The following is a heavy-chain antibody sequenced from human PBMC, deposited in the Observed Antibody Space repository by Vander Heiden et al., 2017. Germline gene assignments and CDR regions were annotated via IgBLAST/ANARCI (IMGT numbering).Heavy chain of an antibody. CDR2: ISGSGGST. V-gene: IGHV3-23*01. J-gene: IGHJ5*02. CDR1: GFTFSSYA. D-gene: IGHD2-2*01. Sequence: EVQLLESGGGLVQPGGSLRLSCAASGFTFSSYAMRWVRQAPGKGLEWVSAISGSGGSTYYADSVKGRFTISRDNSKNTLYLQMNSLRAEDTAVYYCAKDGGYCSSTSCYQRGWFDPWGQGTLVTVSS. CDR3: AKDGGYCSSTSCYQRGWFDP.